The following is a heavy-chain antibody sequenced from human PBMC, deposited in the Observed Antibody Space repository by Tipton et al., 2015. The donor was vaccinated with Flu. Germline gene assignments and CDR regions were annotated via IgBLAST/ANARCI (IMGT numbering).Heavy chain of an antibody. CDR1: DFTFSGSA. V-gene: IGHV3-73*01. J-gene: IGHJ4*02. Sequence: SLRLSCAASDFTFSGSAMHWVRQASGKGLEWVGRIRSKNNNYATAYAASVKGRFTISRDKAKKSLYLQMNNLRAEDTAVYYCTRRLVEDWGQGTQVTVSS. CDR3: TRRLVED. CDR2: IRSKNNNYAT.